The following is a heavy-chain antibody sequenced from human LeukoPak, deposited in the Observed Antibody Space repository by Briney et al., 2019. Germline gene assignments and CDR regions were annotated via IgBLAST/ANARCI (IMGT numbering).Heavy chain of an antibody. V-gene: IGHV4-39*02. CDR2: IYYSGST. CDR3: ARDWKPDYYYGMDV. CDR1: GGSISSSSYY. J-gene: IGHJ6*02. Sequence: PSETLSLTCTVSGGSISSSSYYWGWIRQPPGKGLEWIGSIYYSGSTYYNPSLKSRVTISVDTPKNQFSLKLSSVTAADTAVYYCARDWKPDYYYGMDVWGQGTTVTVSS. D-gene: IGHD1-1*01.